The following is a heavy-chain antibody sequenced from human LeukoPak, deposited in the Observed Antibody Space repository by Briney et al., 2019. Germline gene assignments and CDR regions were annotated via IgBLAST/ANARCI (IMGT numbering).Heavy chain of an antibody. Sequence: GGSLRLSCAASGFTFNSCGLHWVRQAPGEGLEWVAVIGDDGRNKWYGDSVKGRFTISRDNSKNTVYLQMNSLRAEDTAVYYCVKDRHGHYTFDYWGQGTLVTVSS. CDR2: IGDDGRNK. J-gene: IGHJ4*02. V-gene: IGHV3-30*02. CDR1: GFTFNSCG. D-gene: IGHD4-17*01. CDR3: VKDRHGHYTFDY.